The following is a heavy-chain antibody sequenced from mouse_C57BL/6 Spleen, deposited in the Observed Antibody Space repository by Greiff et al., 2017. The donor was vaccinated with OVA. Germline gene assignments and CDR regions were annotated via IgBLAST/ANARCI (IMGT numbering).Heavy chain of an antibody. Sequence: QVQLKQSGPELVKPGASVKISCKASGYAFSSSWMNWVKQRPGKGLEWIGRIYPGDGDTNYNGKFKGKATLTADKSSSTAYMQLSSLTSEDSAVYFCARMPFYYGNYAMDYWGQGTSVTVSS. CDR3: ARMPFYYGNYAMDY. V-gene: IGHV1-82*01. CDR1: GYAFSSSW. CDR2: IYPGDGDT. J-gene: IGHJ4*01. D-gene: IGHD2-1*01.